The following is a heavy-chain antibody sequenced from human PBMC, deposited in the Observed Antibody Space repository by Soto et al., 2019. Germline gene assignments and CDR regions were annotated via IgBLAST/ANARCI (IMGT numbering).Heavy chain of an antibody. CDR1: GFTFSSYS. D-gene: IGHD6-19*01. J-gene: IGHJ4*02. Sequence: GGSLRLSCAASGFTFSSYSMNWVRQAPGKGLEWVSYISSSSSTIYYADSVKGRFTISRDNAKNTLFLQMNSLRAEDTSVYYCTRDGSGWLDYWGQGTLVTLL. CDR2: ISSSSSTI. V-gene: IGHV3-48*04. CDR3: TRDGSGWLDY.